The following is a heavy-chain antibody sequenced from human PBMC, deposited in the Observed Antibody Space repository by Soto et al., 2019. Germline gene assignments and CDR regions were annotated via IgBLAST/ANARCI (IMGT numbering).Heavy chain of an antibody. CDR1: GFTFSSYA. D-gene: IGHD3-9*01. J-gene: IGHJ4*02. CDR2: ISGSGGST. CDR3: AKGGVLRYFDWLYYFDY. V-gene: IGHV3-23*01. Sequence: GGSLRLSCAASGFTFSSYAMSWVRQAPGKGLEWASAISGSGGSTYYADSVKGRFTISRDNSKNTLYLQMNSLRAEDTAVYYCAKGGVLRYFDWLYYFDYWGQGTLVTVSS.